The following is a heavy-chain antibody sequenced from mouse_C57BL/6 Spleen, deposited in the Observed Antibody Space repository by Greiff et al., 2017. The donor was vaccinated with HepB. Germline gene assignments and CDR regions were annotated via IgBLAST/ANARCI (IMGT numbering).Heavy chain of an antibody. CDR3: ARSLLYYGSSHWYFDV. Sequence: EVQLQQSGPELVKPGASVKISCKASGYTFTDYYMNWVKQSHGKSLEWIGDINPNNGGTSYNQKFKGKATLTVDKSSSTAYMELRSLTSEDSAVYYCARSLLYYGSSHWYFDVWGTGTTVTVSS. V-gene: IGHV1-26*01. J-gene: IGHJ1*03. D-gene: IGHD1-1*01. CDR1: GYTFTDYY. CDR2: INPNNGGT.